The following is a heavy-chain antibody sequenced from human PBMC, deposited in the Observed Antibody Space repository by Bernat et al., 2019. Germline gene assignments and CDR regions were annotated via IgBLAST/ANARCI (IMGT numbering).Heavy chain of an antibody. V-gene: IGHV4-34*01. J-gene: IGHJ4*02. CDR3: APGIAAAEGY. CDR1: GGSFSGYY. Sequence: QVQLQQWGAGLLKPSETLSLTCAVYGGSFSGYYWSWIRQPPGKGLEWSGEINHSGSTNYNPSLKSRVTISVDTSKNQFSLKLGSVTAADTTVYYCAPGIAAAEGYWGQGTLVTVSS. CDR2: INHSGST. D-gene: IGHD6-13*01.